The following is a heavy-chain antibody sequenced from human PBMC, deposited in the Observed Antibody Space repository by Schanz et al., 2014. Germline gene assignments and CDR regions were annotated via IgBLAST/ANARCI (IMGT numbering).Heavy chain of an antibody. CDR3: AKVRYSSGWRGDYFDE. CDR1: GFPFSDYF. J-gene: IGHJ4*02. V-gene: IGHV3-11*01. Sequence: QVQLVDSGGGLVKPGGSLRLSCTASGFPFSDYFMAWIRQPPGRGLEWVSYIGNGGVTIYYADSVKGRFTISRDNSKNSLYLQMNSLRAEDTAVYYCAKVRYSSGWRGDYFDEWGQGTLVTVAS. CDR2: IGNGGVTI. D-gene: IGHD6-25*01.